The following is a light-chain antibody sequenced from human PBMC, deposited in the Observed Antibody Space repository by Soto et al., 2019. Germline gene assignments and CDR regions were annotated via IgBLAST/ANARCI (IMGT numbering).Light chain of an antibody. Sequence: DIQMTQSPSSLSAYVGDRVTITCRASQSISNRLNWYQQQPGRAPKLLVYTTSNLEAGVPSRFRGSGSGTDFTFTISRLQPEDIATYYCQQYENLPTFGQGTRLEIK. J-gene: IGKJ5*01. CDR3: QQYENLPT. CDR2: TTS. CDR1: QSISNR. V-gene: IGKV1-33*01.